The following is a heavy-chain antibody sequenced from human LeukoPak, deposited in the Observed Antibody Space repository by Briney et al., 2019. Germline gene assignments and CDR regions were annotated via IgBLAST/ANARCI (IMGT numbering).Heavy chain of an antibody. Sequence: VGSLRLSCTASGFTFSSYSMNWVRQAPGKGLEWVSSISSSSSYIYYADSVKGRFTISRDNAKNSLYLQMNSLRAEDTAVYYCARKWLYYYDSSGYYYGSEYFQHWGQGTLVTVSS. CDR3: ARKWLYYYDSSGYYYGSEYFQH. J-gene: IGHJ1*01. CDR2: ISSSSSYI. V-gene: IGHV3-21*01. D-gene: IGHD3-22*01. CDR1: GFTFSSYS.